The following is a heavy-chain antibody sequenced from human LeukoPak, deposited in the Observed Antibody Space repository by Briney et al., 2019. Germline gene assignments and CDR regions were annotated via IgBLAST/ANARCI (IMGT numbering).Heavy chain of an antibody. D-gene: IGHD2-2*01. CDR3: ARALNRYCSSTSCPPEYFQH. CDR2: IIPIFGTA. J-gene: IGHJ1*01. CDR1: GGTFSSYA. V-gene: IGHV1-69*13. Sequence: SVKVSCKASGGTFSSYAISWVRQAPGQGLEWMGGIIPIFGTANYAQKFQGRVTITADESTSTAYMELSSLRSEDTAVYYCARALNRYCSSTSCPPEYFQHWGQGTLVTVSS.